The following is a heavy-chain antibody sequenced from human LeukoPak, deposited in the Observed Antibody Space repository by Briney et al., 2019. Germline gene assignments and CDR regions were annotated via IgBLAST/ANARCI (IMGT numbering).Heavy chain of an antibody. Sequence: SGGSLRLSCAASGFTFDDYTMHWVRQAPGKGLEWVSSISSSSSYIYYADSVKGRFTISRDNAKNSLYLQMNSLRAEDTAVYYCARELRDGYNMGAFDIWGQGTMVTVSS. V-gene: IGHV3-21*01. CDR2: ISSSSSYI. J-gene: IGHJ3*02. CDR3: ARELRDGYNMGAFDI. D-gene: IGHD5-24*01. CDR1: GFTFDDYT.